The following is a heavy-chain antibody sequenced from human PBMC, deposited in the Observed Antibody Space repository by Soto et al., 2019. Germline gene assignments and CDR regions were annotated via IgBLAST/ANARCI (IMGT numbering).Heavy chain of an antibody. J-gene: IGHJ6*02. Sequence: AASVKVSCKASGGTFSSYAISWVRQAPGQGPEWMGGIIPIFGTANYAQKFQGRVTITADESTSTAYMEVSSLRSEDTAVYYCARVREVTTEGLRTYYYYGMDVWGQGTTVTVSS. D-gene: IGHD4-4*01. CDR3: ARVREVTTEGLRTYYYYGMDV. CDR1: GGTFSSYA. CDR2: IIPIFGTA. V-gene: IGHV1-69*13.